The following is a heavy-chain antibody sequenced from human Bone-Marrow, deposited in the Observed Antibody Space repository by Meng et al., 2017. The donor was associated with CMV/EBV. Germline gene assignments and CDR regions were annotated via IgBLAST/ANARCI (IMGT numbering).Heavy chain of an antibody. V-gene: IGHV3-48*04. J-gene: IGHJ6*01. D-gene: IGHD3-3*01. CDR3: ARGYYDFWSGYPYYYYGMDV. CDR2: ISSSSSTI. CDR1: GFTFSSYS. Sequence: GESLKISCAASGFTFSSYSMNWVRQAPGKGLEWVSYISSSSSTIYYADSVKGRFTISRDNAKNSLYLQMNSLRAEDTAVYYCARGYYDFWSGYPYYYYGMDVWGQGTTVTVYS.